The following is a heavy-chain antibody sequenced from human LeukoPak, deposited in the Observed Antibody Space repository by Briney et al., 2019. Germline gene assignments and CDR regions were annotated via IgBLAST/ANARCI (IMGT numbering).Heavy chain of an antibody. CDR1: GGSISSSYSY. Sequence: SETLSLTCTVSGGSISSSYSYWGWIRQPPGKGLEWIGYIFYTGSTNYNPSLKSRVTISVLTSKNRFSLKLSSVTAADTAVYYCATLTGGDDAFDIWGQGTMVTVSS. J-gene: IGHJ3*02. CDR2: IFYTGST. CDR3: ATLTGGDDAFDI. D-gene: IGHD4-23*01. V-gene: IGHV4-61*05.